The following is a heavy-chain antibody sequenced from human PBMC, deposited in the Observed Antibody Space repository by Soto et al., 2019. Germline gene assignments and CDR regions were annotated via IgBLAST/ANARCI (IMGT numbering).Heavy chain of an antibody. D-gene: IGHD6-19*01. CDR1: GFTFSSYA. J-gene: IGHJ4*02. CDR2: ISGSGGST. V-gene: IGHV3-23*01. Sequence: GGSLRLSCAASGFTFSSYAMSWVRQAPGKGLEWVSAISGSGGSTYYADSVKGRFTSSRDNSKNTLYLQMNSLRAEDTAVYYCAKDGGAGAFSAQWLAYLDYWGQGTLVTVSS. CDR3: AKDGGAGAFSAQWLAYLDY.